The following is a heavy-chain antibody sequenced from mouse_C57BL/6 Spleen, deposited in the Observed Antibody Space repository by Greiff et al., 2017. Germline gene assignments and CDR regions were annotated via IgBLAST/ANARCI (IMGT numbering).Heavy chain of an antibody. CDR3: ARRALFITTVVHFDY. CDR1: GFTFSDYG. D-gene: IGHD1-1*01. CDR2: ISSGSSTI. J-gene: IGHJ2*01. Sequence: EVKLVESGGGLVKPGGSLKLSCAASGFTFSDYGMHWVRQAPEKGLEWVAYISSGSSTIYYADTVKGRFTISRDNAKNTLFLQMTSLRSEDTAMYYCARRALFITTVVHFDYWGQGTTLTVSS. V-gene: IGHV5-17*01.